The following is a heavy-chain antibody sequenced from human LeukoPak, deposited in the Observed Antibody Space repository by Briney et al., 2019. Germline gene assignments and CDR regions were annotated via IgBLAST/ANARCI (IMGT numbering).Heavy chain of an antibody. CDR2: ISYDGSNK. V-gene: IGHV3-30*04. D-gene: IGHD3-10*02. Sequence: GGSLRLSCAASGFTFSSYAMHWVRQAAGKGLEWVAVISYDGSNKYYADSVKGRFTISRDNSKNTLYLQMNSLRAEDTAVYYCAELGITMIGGVWGKGTTVTISS. CDR3: AELGITMIGGV. CDR1: GFTFSSYA. J-gene: IGHJ6*04.